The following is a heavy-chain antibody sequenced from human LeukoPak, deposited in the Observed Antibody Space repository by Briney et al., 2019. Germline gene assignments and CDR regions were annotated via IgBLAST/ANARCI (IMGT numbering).Heavy chain of an antibody. V-gene: IGHV3-7*03. Sequence: GGSLRLSCAASGFTFSSYWMSWVRQAPGKGREWVANIKQDGSEKYYVDSVKGRFTISRDNAKNSLYLQMNSLRAEDTAVYYCARDYYDYVWGSYRHFDYWGQGTLVTVSS. CDR3: ARDYYDYVWGSYRHFDY. CDR1: GFTFSSYW. J-gene: IGHJ4*02. D-gene: IGHD3-16*02. CDR2: IKQDGSEK.